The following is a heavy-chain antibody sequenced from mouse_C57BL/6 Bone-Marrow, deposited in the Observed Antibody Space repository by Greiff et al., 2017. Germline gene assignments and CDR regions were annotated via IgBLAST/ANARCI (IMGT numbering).Heavy chain of an antibody. J-gene: IGHJ4*01. V-gene: IGHV5-6*01. CDR2: ISSGGSYT. Sequence: EVHLVESGGDLVKPGGSLKLSCAASGFTFSSYGMSWVRQTPDKRLEWVATISSGGSYTYYPESVKGRFTISGDNATTTLYLHMSSLNSEDTAMYYCAIWLRRAMDYWGQGTSVTVSS. CDR3: AIWLRRAMDY. D-gene: IGHD2-2*01. CDR1: GFTFSSYG.